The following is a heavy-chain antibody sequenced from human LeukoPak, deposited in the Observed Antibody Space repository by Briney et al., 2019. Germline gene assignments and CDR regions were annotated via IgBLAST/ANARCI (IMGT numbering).Heavy chain of an antibody. CDR1: GGSISGGDYY. CDR2: IYYSGIP. CDR3: ARDADLGSEV. Sequence: SETLSLTCTVSGGSISGGDYYWSWIRQTPGKGLEWIGYIYYSGIPYYNPSLRSRVTISRDTSKNRFSLRLSSVTAADTAVYYCARDADLGSEVWGPGTLVTVSS. V-gene: IGHV4-30-4*01. D-gene: IGHD3-10*01. J-gene: IGHJ4*02.